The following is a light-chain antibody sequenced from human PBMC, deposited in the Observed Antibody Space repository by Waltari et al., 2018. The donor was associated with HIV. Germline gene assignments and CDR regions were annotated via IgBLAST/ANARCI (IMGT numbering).Light chain of an antibody. CDR1: SSNIGSNY. V-gene: IGLV1-47*01. J-gene: IGLJ3*02. CDR3: AAWDDSLWV. CDR2: TNN. Sequence: QSVLTQPPSASGTPGQRVTISCSGSSSNIGSNYVYWYQQLPGTAPKLLIYTNNQRPSGVPYRFSGSKSGTSASLAISGLRSEDEADYYCAAWDDSLWVFGGGTKLTVL.